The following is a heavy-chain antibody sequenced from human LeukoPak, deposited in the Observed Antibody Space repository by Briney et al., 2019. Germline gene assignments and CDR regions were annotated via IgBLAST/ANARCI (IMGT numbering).Heavy chain of an antibody. CDR3: ARPSSAFNAFDI. D-gene: IGHD2-2*01. CDR1: GFTVSSNY. Sequence: GGSLRLSCAASGFTVSSNYMSWVRQAPGKGLEWVSVIYSGGSTYYADSVKGRFTISRDNSKNTLYLQMNSLRAEDTAVYYCARPSSAFNAFDIWGQGTMVTVSS. V-gene: IGHV3-53*01. J-gene: IGHJ3*02. CDR2: IYSGGST.